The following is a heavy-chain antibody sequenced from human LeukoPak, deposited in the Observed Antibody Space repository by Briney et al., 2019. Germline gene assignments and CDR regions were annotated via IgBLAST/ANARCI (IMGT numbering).Heavy chain of an antibody. CDR1: GYTFTSYG. CDR2: ISAYNGNT. J-gene: IGHJ4*02. CDR3: ARSGAWFGEADTDY. V-gene: IGHV1-18*04. D-gene: IGHD3-10*01. Sequence: ASVKVSCKASGYTFTSYGISCVRQAPGQGLEWMGWISAYNGNTNYAQKLQGRVTMTTDTSTSTAHMELRSLRSDDTAVYYCARSGAWFGEADTDYWGQGTLVTVSS.